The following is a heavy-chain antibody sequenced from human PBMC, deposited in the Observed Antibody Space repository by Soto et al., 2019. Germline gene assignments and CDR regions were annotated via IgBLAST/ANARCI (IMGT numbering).Heavy chain of an antibody. D-gene: IGHD3-10*01. V-gene: IGHV1-8*01. CDR2: MNPNSGNT. CDR3: ARGPGSGFGESSFDY. J-gene: IGHJ4*02. Sequence: QVQLVQSGAEVKKPGASLKVSCKASGYTFTTYDINWVRQATGQGLEWMGWMNPNSGNTGCAQKFQGRFTMTRNTSISTAYMEPSSLTSEDTAVYYCARGPGSGFGESSFDYWGQGALVTVSS. CDR1: GYTFTTYD.